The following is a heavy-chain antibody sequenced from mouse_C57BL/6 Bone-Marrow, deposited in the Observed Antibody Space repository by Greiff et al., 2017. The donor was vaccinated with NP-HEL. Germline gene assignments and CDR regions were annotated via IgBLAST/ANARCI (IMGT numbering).Heavy chain of an antibody. V-gene: IGHV6-3*01. CDR2: IRLKSDNYAT. Sequence: EVKLMESGGGLVQPGGSMKLSCVASGFTFSNYWMNWVRQSPEKGLEWVAQIRLKSDNYATHYAESVKGRFTISRDDSKSSVYLQMNNLRAEDTGIYYCTGELSFAYWGQGTLVTVSA. J-gene: IGHJ3*01. CDR3: TGELSFAY. CDR1: GFTFSNYW.